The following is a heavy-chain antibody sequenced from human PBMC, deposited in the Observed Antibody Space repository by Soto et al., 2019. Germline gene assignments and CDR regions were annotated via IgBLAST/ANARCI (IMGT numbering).Heavy chain of an antibody. CDR1: GGSISRYF. D-gene: IGHD5-18*01. J-gene: IGHJ4*02. Sequence: PSETLSLTCTVSGGSISRYFWSWIRQSPGKGLEWIGYIFYTGSTTYNPSLKSRVTISIDMSKNQFSLKLNSVTAADTAVYYCARGYSAGGINYWGQGTLVTVSS. V-gene: IGHV4-59*01. CDR3: ARGYSAGGINY. CDR2: IFYTGST.